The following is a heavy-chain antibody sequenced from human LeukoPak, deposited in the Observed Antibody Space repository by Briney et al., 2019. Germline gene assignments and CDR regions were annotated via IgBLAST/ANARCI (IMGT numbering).Heavy chain of an antibody. J-gene: IGHJ3*01. CDR2: IYSGGSA. D-gene: IGHD1-26*01. Sequence: TGGSLRRSCAASGFSVISNYMNWVRQAPGKGLEWVSVIYSGGSANYIDSVKGRFTISRDNSKNTLYLQMNSLRAEDTAVYYCARDAGGTYSLAFDLWGQGTMVTVSS. V-gene: IGHV3-53*01. CDR1: GFSVISNY. CDR3: ARDAGGTYSLAFDL.